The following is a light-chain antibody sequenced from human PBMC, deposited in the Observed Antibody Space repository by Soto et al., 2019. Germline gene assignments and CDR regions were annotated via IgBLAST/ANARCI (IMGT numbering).Light chain of an antibody. V-gene: IGKV3-20*01. CDR2: HAS. CDR3: QQYGISPPWT. Sequence: EIVLTQSPDTLSLSPGERATLSCRASQSVSASFLAWYTQKSGQAPRLLIYHASRRATGIPDRFSGSGSGTXXXXXXXXXEPEDFAVYYCQQYGISPPWTFGQGTKVEIK. CDR1: QSVSASF. J-gene: IGKJ1*01.